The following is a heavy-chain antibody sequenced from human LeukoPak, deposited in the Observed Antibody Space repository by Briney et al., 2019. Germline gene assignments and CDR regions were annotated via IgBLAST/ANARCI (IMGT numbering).Heavy chain of an antibody. CDR2: IYSAGNT. J-gene: IGHJ4*02. CDR1: GFTVSSNS. V-gene: IGHV3-53*01. D-gene: IGHD4/OR15-4a*01. CDR3: ARRAGAHSHPYDY. Sequence: GGSLRLSCTVSGFTVSSNSMSWVRQAPGKGLEWVSFIYSAGNTHYSDSVKGRFTISRDNSKNTLYLQMNSLRAEDTAVYYCARRAGAHSHPYDYWGQGTLVTVSS.